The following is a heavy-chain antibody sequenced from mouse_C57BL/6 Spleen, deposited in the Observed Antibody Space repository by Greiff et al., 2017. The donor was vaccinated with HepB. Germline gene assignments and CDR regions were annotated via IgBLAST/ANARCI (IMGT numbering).Heavy chain of an antibody. J-gene: IGHJ3*01. CDR1: GFTFSSYA. CDR3: AREYYGSSYGFAY. D-gene: IGHD1-1*01. CDR2: ISDGGSYT. V-gene: IGHV5-4*01. Sequence: EVKLVESGGGLVKPGGSLKLSCAASGFTFSSYAMSWVRQTPEKRLEWVATISDGGSYTYYPDNVKGRFTISRENAKNNLYLQMSHLKSEDTAMYNCAREYYGSSYGFAYWGQGTLVTVSA.